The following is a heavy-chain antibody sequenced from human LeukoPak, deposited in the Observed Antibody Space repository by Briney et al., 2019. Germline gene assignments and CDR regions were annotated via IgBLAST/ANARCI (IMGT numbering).Heavy chain of an antibody. CDR3: ARRAPLWSGYYNWFDP. CDR1: GGSFSGYY. J-gene: IGHJ5*02. CDR2: INHSGST. D-gene: IGHD3-3*01. Sequence: SETLSLTCAVYGGSFSGYYWSWIRQPPGKGLEWIGEINHSGSTNYNPYLKSRVTISVDTSKNQFSLKLSSVTAADTAVYYCARRAPLWSGYYNWFDPWGQGTLVTVSS. V-gene: IGHV4-34*01.